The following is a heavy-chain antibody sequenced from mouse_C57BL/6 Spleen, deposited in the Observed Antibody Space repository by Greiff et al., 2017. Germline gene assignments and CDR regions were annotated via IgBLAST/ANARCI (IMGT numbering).Heavy chain of an antibody. Sequence: QVQLQQPGAELVKPGASVKLSCKASGYTFTSYWMHWVKQRPGQGLEWIGMIHPNSGSTNYNEKFKGKATLTVDKSSSTAYMQLSSLTSEDSAVYYCARGGIITTVVARGYAMDYWGQGTTLTVSS. CDR1: GYTFTSYW. CDR2: IHPNSGST. V-gene: IGHV1-64*01. CDR3: ARGGIITTVVARGYAMDY. D-gene: IGHD1-1*01. J-gene: IGHJ2*01.